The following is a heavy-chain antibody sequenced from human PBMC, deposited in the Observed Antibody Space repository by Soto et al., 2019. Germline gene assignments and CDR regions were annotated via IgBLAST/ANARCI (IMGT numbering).Heavy chain of an antibody. V-gene: IGHV4-4*02. J-gene: IGHJ4*02. CDR2: IYHSGST. D-gene: IGHD2-15*01. CDR3: ASMVGAALVDF. Sequence: QVQLQESGPGLVRPSGTLALTCAVSGASISSTTSGNWWSWVRQPPGKGLEWIGEIYHSGSTNYNPSVKSRVTMSVNNSRNDSSLNFSSVTAADTAVDNCASMVGAALVDFWREGPLVIVSS. CDR1: GASISSTTSGNW.